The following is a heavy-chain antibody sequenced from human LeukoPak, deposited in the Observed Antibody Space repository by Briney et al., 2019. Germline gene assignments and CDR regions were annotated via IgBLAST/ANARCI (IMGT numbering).Heavy chain of an antibody. J-gene: IGHJ5*02. CDR3: ARLLGYCSSTSCYKGLGWFDP. CDR2: IIPIFGTA. D-gene: IGHD2-2*02. CDR1: GGTFSSYA. Sequence: SVKVSCKASGGTFSSYAISWVRQAPGQGLEWVGGIIPIFGTANYAQKFQGRVTITTDESTSTAYMELSSLRSEDTAVYYCARLLGYCSSTSCYKGLGWFDPWGQGTLVTVSS. V-gene: IGHV1-69*05.